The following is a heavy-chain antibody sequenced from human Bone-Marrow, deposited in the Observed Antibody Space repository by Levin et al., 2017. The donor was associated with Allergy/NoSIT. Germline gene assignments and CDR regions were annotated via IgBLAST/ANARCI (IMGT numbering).Heavy chain of an antibody. CDR3: ARQANAGSLFAY. J-gene: IGHJ4*02. V-gene: IGHV4-38-2*02. Sequence: SETLSLTCTVSGSSIRSGYYWGWIRQVPGKGLEWIGSMYHGGSAHYNPSLESRVTTSIDTSKNQLYLNVRSVTAEDTAVYYCARQANAGSLFAYWGRGTQVTVSS. D-gene: IGHD6-13*01. CDR2: MYHGGSA. CDR1: GSSIRSGYY.